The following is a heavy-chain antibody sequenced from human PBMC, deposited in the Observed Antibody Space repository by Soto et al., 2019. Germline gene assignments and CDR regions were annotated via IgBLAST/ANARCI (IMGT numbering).Heavy chain of an antibody. CDR3: AREGRLHWFES. J-gene: IGHJ5*01. V-gene: IGHV4-4*02. CDR2: IKHTGDA. CDR1: GDSIKTETW. Sequence: QVNLQESGPGLVNPSETLSLTCAVSGDSIKTETWWSWLRQLPGTGRGWIGEIKHTGDANANPALRSRVSMSVDRTKNQFFLNLRSVSAADTAVYFCAREGRLHWFESWGQGTLVTVSS.